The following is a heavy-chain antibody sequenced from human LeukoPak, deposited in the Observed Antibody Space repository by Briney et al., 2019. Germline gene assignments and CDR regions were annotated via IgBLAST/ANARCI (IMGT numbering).Heavy chain of an antibody. V-gene: IGHV3-21*01. CDR1: GFTFSSYS. CDR2: ISSSSSYV. D-gene: IGHD5-18*01. Sequence: PGGSLRLSCAASGFTFSSYSMNWVRQAPGKGLEWVSSISSSSSYVYYADSVKGRFTISRDNAKNSLYLQMNSLRAEDTAVYYCARDGVDTAMVTFGYWGQGTLVTVSS. CDR3: ARDGVDTAMVTFGY. J-gene: IGHJ4*02.